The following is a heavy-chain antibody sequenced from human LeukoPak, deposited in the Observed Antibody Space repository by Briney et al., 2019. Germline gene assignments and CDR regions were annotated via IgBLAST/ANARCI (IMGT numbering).Heavy chain of an antibody. J-gene: IGHJ4*02. Sequence: GGSLRLSCAASGFTFSIYAMNWVRQAPGKGLEWVSGISGSGDSAYYAGSVKGRFTISRDNPKNTLFLQMNSLRAEDTAVYYCAKGGGWYYYFDYWGQGTLVTVSS. D-gene: IGHD6-19*01. V-gene: IGHV3-23*01. CDR2: ISGSGDSA. CDR1: GFTFSIYA. CDR3: AKGGGWYYYFDY.